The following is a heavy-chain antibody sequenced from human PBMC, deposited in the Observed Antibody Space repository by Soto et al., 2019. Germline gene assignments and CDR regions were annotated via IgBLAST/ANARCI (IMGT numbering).Heavy chain of an antibody. CDR2: LYYSGTT. CDR3: ARGLSWSPYFDS. D-gene: IGHD3-3*01. Sequence: QVQLQESGPGLVKPSETLSLTCTVSGASISTQSWNWIRQAPGKGLEWIGYLYYSGTTNYNPSLKSRVTISADTSKNQVSLKLTSVTAADPAVDFCARGLSWSPYFDSWGQGILVTVSS. J-gene: IGHJ4*02. V-gene: IGHV4-59*11. CDR1: GASISTQS.